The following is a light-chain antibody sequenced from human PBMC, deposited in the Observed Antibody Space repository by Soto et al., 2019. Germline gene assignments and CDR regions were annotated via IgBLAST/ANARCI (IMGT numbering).Light chain of an antibody. Sequence: EIVMTQSPATLSLSPGERATLSCRASESVSTNLAWYQQKAGQAPRLLIYGASARATGIPARFSGSGSGTEFTLTISRLEPEDFAVYYCQQYGSSRLTFGGGTKVDIK. CDR3: QQYGSSRLT. CDR1: ESVSTN. J-gene: IGKJ4*01. CDR2: GAS. V-gene: IGKV3-15*01.